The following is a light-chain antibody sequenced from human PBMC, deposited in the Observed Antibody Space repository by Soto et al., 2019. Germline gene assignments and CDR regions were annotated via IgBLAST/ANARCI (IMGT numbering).Light chain of an antibody. CDR1: QSISSY. Sequence: DRVTITCRASQSISSYLNWYQQKPGKAPKLLIYAASSLQSGVPSRFSGIGSGTDFTLTISSLQPEDFATYYCQQSYSTPFTFGPGTKVDIK. J-gene: IGKJ3*01. CDR3: QQSYSTPFT. V-gene: IGKV1-39*01. CDR2: AAS.